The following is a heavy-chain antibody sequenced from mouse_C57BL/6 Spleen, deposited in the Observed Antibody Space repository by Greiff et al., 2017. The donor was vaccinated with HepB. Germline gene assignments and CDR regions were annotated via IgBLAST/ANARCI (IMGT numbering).Heavy chain of an antibody. D-gene: IGHD6-1*01. V-gene: IGHV1-59*01. J-gene: IGHJ2*01. CDR1: GYTFTSYW. Sequence: QVQLQQPGAELVRPGTSVKLSCKASGYTFTSYWMHWVKQRPGQGLERIGVIDPSDSDTNYNQNFKGKATSTVDTSSSKTYMQLSSLTSTYSAVYSCARPYRASPLDYWGQGTTLTVSS. CDR3: ARPYRASPLDY. CDR2: IDPSDSDT.